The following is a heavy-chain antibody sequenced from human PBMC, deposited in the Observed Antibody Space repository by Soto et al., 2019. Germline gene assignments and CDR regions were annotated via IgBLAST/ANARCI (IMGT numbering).Heavy chain of an antibody. CDR2: IYYSGNT. J-gene: IGHJ6*02. CDR1: GGSISSNDFY. V-gene: IGHV4-31*03. CDR3: AIDSLLSSRRMDV. Sequence: SETLSLTCIVSGGSISSNDFYWSWIRQHPGKGLEWIGYIYYSGNTYYNPSLKSRVTILVDTSKNQFSLKLSSVTAADTAVYYCAIDSLLSSRRMDVWGQGTTVTVSS.